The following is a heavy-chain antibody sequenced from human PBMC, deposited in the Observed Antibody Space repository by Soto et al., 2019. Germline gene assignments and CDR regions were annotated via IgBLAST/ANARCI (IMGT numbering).Heavy chain of an antibody. CDR1: GGSINTFY. CDR2: IFSSGST. V-gene: IGHV4-4*07. CDR3: AREGSYSAYNFAHGIQLWSFDF. D-gene: IGHD5-12*01. J-gene: IGHJ4*01. Sequence: SETLSLTCTVSGGSINTFYWSWVRQPAGKGLEWIGRIFSSGSTSFNPSLESRVAMSVDTSKNHFSLNLSSVTAADMAVYYCAREGSYSAYNFAHGIQLWSFDFWGHVALFTVSS.